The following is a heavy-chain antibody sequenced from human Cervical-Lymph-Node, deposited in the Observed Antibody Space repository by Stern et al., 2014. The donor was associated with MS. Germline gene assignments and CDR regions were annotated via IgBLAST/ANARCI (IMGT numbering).Heavy chain of an antibody. V-gene: IGHV4-39*01. D-gene: IGHD1-26*01. J-gene: IGHJ4*02. CDR2: IYYSGST. CDR1: GGSISSSSYY. Sequence: QVQLQESGPGLVKPSETLSLTCTVSGGSISSSSYYWGWIRQPPGKGLEWNGSIYYSGSTYYNPSLKSRVTISVDTSKNQFSLKLSSVTAADTAVYFCARLIVGATSFFDNWGQGTLVTVSS. CDR3: ARLIVGATSFFDN.